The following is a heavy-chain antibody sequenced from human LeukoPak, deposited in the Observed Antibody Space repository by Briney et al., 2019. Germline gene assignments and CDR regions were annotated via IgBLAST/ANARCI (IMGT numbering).Heavy chain of an antibody. CDR2: INWNGGST. D-gene: IGHD2-2*01. CDR1: GFTFDDYG. CDR3: ASVVVGYCSSTSCYAGYFDY. J-gene: IGHJ4*02. V-gene: IGHV3-20*04. Sequence: GGSLRLSCAASGFTFDDYGMRWVSQAPGKGLEWVSGINWNGGSTGYADSVKGRFTISRDNAKNSLYLQMNSLRAEDTALYYCASVVVGYCSSTSCYAGYFDYWGQGTLVTVSS.